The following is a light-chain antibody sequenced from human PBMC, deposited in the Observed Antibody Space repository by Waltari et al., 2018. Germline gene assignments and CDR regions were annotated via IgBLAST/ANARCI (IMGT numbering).Light chain of an antibody. J-gene: IGLJ3*02. CDR2: EGS. Sequence: QSALTQPAPVSGSPGQSITISCTGTSSAVGSYNLVSWYQQPPGKAPKLLIYEGSKRPSGVSNRFSGSKSGNTASLTISGLQAEDEADYYCCSYAGSSTWVFGGGTKLTVL. V-gene: IGLV2-23*01. CDR3: CSYAGSSTWV. CDR1: SSAVGSYNL.